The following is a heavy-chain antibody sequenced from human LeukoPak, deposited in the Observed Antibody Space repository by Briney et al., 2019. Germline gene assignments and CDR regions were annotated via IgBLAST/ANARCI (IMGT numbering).Heavy chain of an antibody. CDR2: IYYSGST. CDR3: ARVRSSTTPTFDY. J-gene: IGHJ4*02. Sequence: SETLSLTCTVSGGSISSYYWSWIRQPPGKGLEWIGYIYYSGSTNYNPSLKSRVTISVDTSKNQFSLKLSSVTAADTAVCYCARVRSSTTPTFDYWGQGTLVTVSS. V-gene: IGHV4-59*01. D-gene: IGHD2/OR15-2a*01. CDR1: GGSISSYY.